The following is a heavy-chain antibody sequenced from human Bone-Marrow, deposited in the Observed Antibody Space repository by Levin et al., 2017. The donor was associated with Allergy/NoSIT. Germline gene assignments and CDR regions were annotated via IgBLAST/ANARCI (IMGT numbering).Heavy chain of an antibody. D-gene: IGHD2-2*01. J-gene: IGHJ3*02. V-gene: IGHV4-39*01. CDR1: GGSIARSNYY. Sequence: KPSETLSLTCSVSGGSIARSNYYWAWIRQPPGKGLEWIGSIYFSGSTFSNPSLSSRVIISVDTSKNQFSLNLISVTAADTAVYYCARHRAYVDTNMEYHRVLGFDIWGQGTIIPVSS. CDR2: IYFSGST. CDR3: ARHRAYVDTNMEYHRVLGFDI.